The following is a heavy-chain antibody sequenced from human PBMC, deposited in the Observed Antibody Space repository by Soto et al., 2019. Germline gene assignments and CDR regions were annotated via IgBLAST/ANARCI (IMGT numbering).Heavy chain of an antibody. CDR2: IIPLHNTS. CDR1: GGAFTNYS. Sequence: QVQLLQSGAEVKKPGSSVKVSCKVSGGAFTNYSLNWVRHAPGQGLEWRGGIIPLHNTSNYSLKLLGRGSVTADISSNTVYMHLSGLTSDDTATYYCAIWSNWNPLYSRGMDGWGQGTTVTVSS. V-gene: IGHV1-69*06. CDR3: AIWSNWNPLYSRGMDG. D-gene: IGHD1-20*01. J-gene: IGHJ6*02.